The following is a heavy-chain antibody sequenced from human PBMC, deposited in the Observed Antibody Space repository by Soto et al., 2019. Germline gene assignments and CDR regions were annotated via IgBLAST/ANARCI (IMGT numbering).Heavy chain of an antibody. CDR1: GGSVNTAGYP. V-gene: IGHV4-30-2*01. CDR3: ARVPIYYDSSGYYHYGTFGF. CDR2: IYHSGSA. J-gene: IGHJ3*01. Sequence: SETLSLTCAVSGGSVNTAGYPWSRIRQPPGKGLEWIGYIYHSGSAYYNPSLKSRVTIPLDRSNNHFSLKLISVTAADTAVYYCARVPIYYDSSGYYHYGTFGFWGQGTMVAVSS. D-gene: IGHD3-22*01.